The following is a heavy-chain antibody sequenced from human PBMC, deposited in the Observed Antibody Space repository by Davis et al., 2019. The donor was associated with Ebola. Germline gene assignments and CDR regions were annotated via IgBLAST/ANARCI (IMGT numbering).Heavy chain of an antibody. Sequence: PSETLSLTCAVYGESFSAYYWGWIRQPPGKGLEWIGSIYYSGSTYYNPSLKSRVTISVDTSKNQFSLKVSSVTAADTAVYYCAREREPDWYFDLWGRGTLVTVSS. D-gene: IGHD1-14*01. V-gene: IGHV4-34*01. CDR3: AREREPDWYFDL. CDR2: IYYSGST. CDR1: GESFSAYY. J-gene: IGHJ2*01.